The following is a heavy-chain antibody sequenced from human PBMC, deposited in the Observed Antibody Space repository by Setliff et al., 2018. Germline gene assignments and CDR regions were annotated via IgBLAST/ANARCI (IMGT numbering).Heavy chain of an antibody. CDR1: GGSFSDYY. V-gene: IGHV4-34*01. Sequence: PSETLSLTCAVYGGSFSDYYWSWIRQPPGKGLEWIGEINHSGSTNYNPSLKSRVTISVDTSKKQFSLKLSSVTAADTAVYYCARGRGYYDSSGYFQTDAFDIWGQGTMVTVSS. D-gene: IGHD3-22*01. J-gene: IGHJ3*02. CDR2: INHSGST. CDR3: ARGRGYYDSSGYFQTDAFDI.